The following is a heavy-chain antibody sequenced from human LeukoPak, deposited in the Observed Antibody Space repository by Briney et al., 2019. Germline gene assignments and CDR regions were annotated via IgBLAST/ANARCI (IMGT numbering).Heavy chain of an antibody. CDR3: ARSYSKSWGAFDI. J-gene: IGHJ3*02. Sequence: GESLKISCKGSGYSFTSYWIGWVRQTPGKGLEWMGIISSGDSDTRYSPSFQGQVTISADKTISTDYLQWSSLKASDTAIYYCARSYSKSWGAFDIWGEGTLVTVSS. CDR1: GYSFTSYW. V-gene: IGHV5-51*01. CDR2: ISSGDSDT. D-gene: IGHD6-13*01.